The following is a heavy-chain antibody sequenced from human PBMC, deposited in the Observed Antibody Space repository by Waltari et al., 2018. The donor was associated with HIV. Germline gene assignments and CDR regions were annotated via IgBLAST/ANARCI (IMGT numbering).Heavy chain of an antibody. J-gene: IGHJ3*02. CDR3: ARAGIAAADPGFALDI. D-gene: IGHD6-13*01. V-gene: IGHV3-53*01. CDR2: IYSGGST. CDR1: GFTVSSNY. Sequence: EVQLVESGGGLIQPGGSLRLSCAASGFTVSSNYMSWVRQAPGKGLEWVSVIYSGGSTYYADSVKGRFTISRDNSKNTLYLQMNSLRAEDTAVYYCARAGIAAADPGFALDIWGQGTMVTVSS.